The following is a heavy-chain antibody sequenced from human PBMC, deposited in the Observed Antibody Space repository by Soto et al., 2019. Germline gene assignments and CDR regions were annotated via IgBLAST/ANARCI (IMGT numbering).Heavy chain of an antibody. CDR3: TSSYSTSSSPDF. D-gene: IGHD6-6*01. Sequence: SETLSLTCSVSGGSMRNYYWNWIRQPPGRGLEWIGYVYHSGSTNYNPSLKSRVSMSVDVSRNHFSLTLHSVTAADTAVYFCTSSYSTSSSPDFWGQGTLVTVSS. CDR1: GGSMRNYY. V-gene: IGHV4-59*01. CDR2: VYHSGST. J-gene: IGHJ4*02.